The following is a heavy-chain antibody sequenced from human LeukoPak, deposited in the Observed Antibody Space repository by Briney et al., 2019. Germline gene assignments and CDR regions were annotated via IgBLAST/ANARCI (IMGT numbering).Heavy chain of an antibody. CDR3: AREGMVRGVIPHYYYGMDV. CDR2: INPSGGST. J-gene: IGHJ6*02. Sequence: ASVKVSCKASGYTFTSYYMYWVRQAPGQGLEWMGIINPSGGSTSYAQKFQGRVTMTRDTSTSTVYMELSSLRSEDTAVYYCAREGMVRGVIPHYYYGMDVWGQGTTVTVSS. D-gene: IGHD3-10*01. CDR1: GYTFTSYY. V-gene: IGHV1-46*01.